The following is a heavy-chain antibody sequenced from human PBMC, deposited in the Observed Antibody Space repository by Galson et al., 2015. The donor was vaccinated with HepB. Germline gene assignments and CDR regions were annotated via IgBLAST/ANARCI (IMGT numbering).Heavy chain of an antibody. CDR1: GYSFTSYW. D-gene: IGHD4-17*01. Sequence: QSGAEVKKPGESLKISCKGSGYSFTSYWIGWVRQMPGKGLEWMGIIYPGDSDTRYSPSFQGQVTISADKSISTAYLQWSSLKASDTAMYYCARTGSDYGDYSYWYFDLWGRGTLVTVSS. CDR2: IYPGDSDT. CDR3: ARTGSDYGDYSYWYFDL. V-gene: IGHV5-51*01. J-gene: IGHJ2*01.